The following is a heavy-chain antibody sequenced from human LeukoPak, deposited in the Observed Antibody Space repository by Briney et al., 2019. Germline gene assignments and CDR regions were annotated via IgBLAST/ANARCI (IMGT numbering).Heavy chain of an antibody. Sequence: ASVKVSCKASGYTFTSFYMHWVRQAPGQGLEWMGIINPSGCSTSYAQKFQGRVTMTRDVSTSTVYMELSSLRSEDTAVYYCARDLFGGGFWGQGTLVTVSS. CDR2: INPSGCST. J-gene: IGHJ4*02. V-gene: IGHV1-46*01. CDR3: ARDLFGGGF. CDR1: GYTFTSFY. D-gene: IGHD3-16*01.